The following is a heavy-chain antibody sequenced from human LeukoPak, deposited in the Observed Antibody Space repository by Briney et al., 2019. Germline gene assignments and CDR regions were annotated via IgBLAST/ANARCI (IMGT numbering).Heavy chain of an antibody. Sequence: ASVKVSCKASGFTFTSSAIQWVRQARGQRLEWIGWIVVGSGNTNYAQKFQERVTITRDMSTSTAYMELSSLRSEDTAVYYCAATVAATPLYYYYMDVWGKGTTVTVSS. V-gene: IGHV1-58*02. J-gene: IGHJ6*03. D-gene: IGHD2-15*01. CDR3: AATVAATPLYYYYMDV. CDR2: IVVGSGNT. CDR1: GFTFTSSA.